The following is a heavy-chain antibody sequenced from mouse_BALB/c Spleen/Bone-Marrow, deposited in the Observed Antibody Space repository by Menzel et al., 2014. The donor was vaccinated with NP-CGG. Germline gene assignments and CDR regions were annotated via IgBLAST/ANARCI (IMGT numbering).Heavy chain of an antibody. Sequence: EVMLVESGGGLVQPGGSLKLSCAASGFTFSNYGISWVRQTPDKRLEFVATINTNGGEIYYPDSVKGRFTISRDNAKNTLYLQMRSLKSEDTAMYYCARGDDYVSWFAYWGQGTLVTVSA. V-gene: IGHV5-6-3*01. CDR2: INTNGGEI. CDR3: ARGDDYVSWFAY. D-gene: IGHD2-4*01. J-gene: IGHJ3*01. CDR1: GFTFSNYG.